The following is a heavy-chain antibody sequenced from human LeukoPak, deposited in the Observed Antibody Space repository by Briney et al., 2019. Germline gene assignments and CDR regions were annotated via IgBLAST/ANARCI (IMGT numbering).Heavy chain of an antibody. D-gene: IGHD1-1*01. J-gene: IGHJ4*02. CDR3: ARGTYWRFDY. CDR2: IYHSGST. Sequence: SETLSLTCAVSGGSISSGGYSWSWIRQPPGKGLEWIGNIYHSGSTYYNPSLKSRVTISVDRSKNQFSLKLSSVTAADTAVYYCARGTYWRFDYWGQGTLVTVSS. CDR1: GGSISSGGYS. V-gene: IGHV4-30-2*01.